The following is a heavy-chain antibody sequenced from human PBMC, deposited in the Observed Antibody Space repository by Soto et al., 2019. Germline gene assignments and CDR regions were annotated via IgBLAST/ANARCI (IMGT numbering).Heavy chain of an antibody. D-gene: IGHD3-9*01. Sequence: SETLSLTCTVSGGSISSGGYCWSWIRQHPGKGLEWIGYIYYSGSTYYNPSLKSRVTISVDTSKNQFSLKLSSVTAADTAVYYCAHALRYDILTGYYPLINWGQGTLVTVSS. CDR3: AHALRYDILTGYYPLIN. J-gene: IGHJ4*02. CDR1: GGSISSGGYC. V-gene: IGHV4-31*03. CDR2: IYYSGST.